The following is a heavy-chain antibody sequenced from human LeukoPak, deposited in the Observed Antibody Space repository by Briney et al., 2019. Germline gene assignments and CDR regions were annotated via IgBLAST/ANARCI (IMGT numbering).Heavy chain of an antibody. J-gene: IGHJ4*02. CDR2: IYYSGST. D-gene: IGHD2-21*02. CDR3: ARSLVVTAIAGFDY. CDR1: GGSISSSSYY. Sequence: SETLSLTCTVSGGSISSSSYYWGWIRQPPGKGLEWIGSIYYSGSTYYNPSLKSRVTISVDTSKNQFSLKLSFVTAADTAVYYCARSLVVTAIAGFDYWGQGTLVTVSS. V-gene: IGHV4-39*07.